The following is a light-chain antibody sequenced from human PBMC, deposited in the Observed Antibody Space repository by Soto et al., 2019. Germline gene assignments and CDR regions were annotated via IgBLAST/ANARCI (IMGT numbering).Light chain of an antibody. CDR1: TSNTGINS. CDR3: AGWEASLSTWV. CDR2: SYG. V-gene: IGLV1-47*01. Sequence: QSVLTQPPSTSGTPGQRVTISCSGRTSNTGINSVYWYKHHPAPALTLLFYSYGQRPSPVPDPFSGAKSATSDSVAISGSRSEDEADAYCAGWEASLSTWVFGGGTKLTVL. J-gene: IGLJ3*02.